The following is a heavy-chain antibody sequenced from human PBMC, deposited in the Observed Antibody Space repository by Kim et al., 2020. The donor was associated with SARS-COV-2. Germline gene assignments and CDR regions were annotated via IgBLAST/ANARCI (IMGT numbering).Heavy chain of an antibody. J-gene: IGHJ6*02. CDR2: ISGSGGST. D-gene: IGHD3-10*01. V-gene: IGHV3-23*01. CDR1: GFTFSSYA. CDR3: AKDCSMVYRYYYGMDV. Sequence: GGSLRLSCAASGFTFSSYAMSWVRQAPGKGLEWVSAISGSGGSTYYADSVKGRFTISRDNSKNTLYLQMNSLRAEDTAVYYCAKDCSMVYRYYYGMDVWGQGTTVTVSS.